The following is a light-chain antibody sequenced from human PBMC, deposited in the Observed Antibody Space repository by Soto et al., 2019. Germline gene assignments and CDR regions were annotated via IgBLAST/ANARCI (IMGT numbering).Light chain of an antibody. Sequence: DIQMTQSPPSLSASVGDRVTITCRASQGISSYLNWYQQKPGKAPKLLIYAASSLQSGVPSRFSGSGSGTEFTLTISCLQTEDFATYYCQQSYSTPLGFGQGTRLEI. V-gene: IGKV1-39*01. J-gene: IGKJ5*01. CDR3: QQSYSTPLG. CDR1: QGISSY. CDR2: AAS.